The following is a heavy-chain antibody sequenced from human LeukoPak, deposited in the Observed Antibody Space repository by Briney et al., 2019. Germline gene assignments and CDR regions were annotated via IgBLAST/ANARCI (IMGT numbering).Heavy chain of an antibody. CDR3: ARELSRGFFDY. CDR2: ISSSDSTI. Sequence: GGSLRLSCAASGFTFSSYSMNWVRQAPGKGLEWVSYISSSDSTIYYADSVKGRFTISRDNAKNSLYLQMNSLRAEDTAVYYCARELSRGFFDYWGQGTLVTVSS. J-gene: IGHJ4*02. V-gene: IGHV3-48*04. D-gene: IGHD5-12*01. CDR1: GFTFSSYS.